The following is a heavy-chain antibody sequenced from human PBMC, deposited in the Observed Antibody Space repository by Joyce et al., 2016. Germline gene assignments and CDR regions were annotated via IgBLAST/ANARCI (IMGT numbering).Heavy chain of an antibody. CDR3: AHTRFGTGNYYKRKLPPFNWFDP. V-gene: IGHV2-5*01. CDR1: GFSLSSSGGG. J-gene: IGHJ5*02. Sequence: QITLKESGPTLVRPTQTLTVTCTFSGFSLSSSGGGVAWIRPPQGKALEWLTLIYWNDEKRYSPSLRSRLNNNKDTSKNPVVLTMTNKDPVDTATYYCAHTRFGTGNYYKRKLPPFNWFDPWGQGTLVTVSP. D-gene: IGHD3-10*01. CDR2: IYWNDEK.